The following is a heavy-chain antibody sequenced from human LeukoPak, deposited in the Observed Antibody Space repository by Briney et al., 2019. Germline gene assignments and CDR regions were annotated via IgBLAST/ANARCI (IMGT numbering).Heavy chain of an antibody. CDR2: ISAYNGNT. V-gene: IGHV1-18*01. J-gene: IGHJ4*02. Sequence: ASVKVSCKASGYTFTSYGISWVRQAPGQGLEWMGWISAYNGNTNYAQKLQGRVTMTTDTSTSTAYMELRSLRSDDTAVYYCARDQNSIGYYYDSIFDYWGQGTLVTVSS. D-gene: IGHD3-22*01. CDR1: GYTFTSYG. CDR3: ARDQNSIGYYYDSIFDY.